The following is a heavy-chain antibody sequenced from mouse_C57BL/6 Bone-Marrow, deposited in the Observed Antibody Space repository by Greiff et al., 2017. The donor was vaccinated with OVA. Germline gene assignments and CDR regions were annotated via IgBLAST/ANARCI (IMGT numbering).Heavy chain of an antibody. CDR3: AREADNYDADGFLYAMDD. V-gene: IGHV5-4*01. J-gene: IGHJ4*01. Sequence: EVQLVESGGGLVKPGGSLKLSCAASGFTFSSYAMSWVRQTPEKRLEWVATISDGGSYTYYPDNVKGRFTISIDNAKNNLYLQISHLKSEDTAMYYCAREADNYDADGFLYAMDDWGQGTSVTVSS. CDR2: ISDGGSYT. CDR1: GFTFSSYA. D-gene: IGHD2-12*01.